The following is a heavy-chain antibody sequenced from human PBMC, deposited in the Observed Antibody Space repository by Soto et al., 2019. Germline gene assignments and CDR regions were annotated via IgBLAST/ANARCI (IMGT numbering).Heavy chain of an antibody. J-gene: IGHJ3*02. V-gene: IGHV1-18*01. Sequence: ASVKVSCKASGYTFTSYGISWVRQAPGQGLEWMGWISAYNGNTNYAQKLQGRVTMTTDTSTSTAYMELRSLRSDDTAVYYCARDGSGIAVAGTNAFDIWCQGTMVTVSS. CDR3: ARDGSGIAVAGTNAFDI. CDR1: GYTFTSYG. D-gene: IGHD6-19*01. CDR2: ISAYNGNT.